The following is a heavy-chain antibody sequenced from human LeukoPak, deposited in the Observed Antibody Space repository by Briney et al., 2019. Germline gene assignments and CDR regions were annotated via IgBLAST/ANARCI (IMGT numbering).Heavy chain of an antibody. J-gene: IGHJ2*01. CDR2: IGTAGDT. V-gene: IGHV3-13*01. CDR1: GFTFSSYD. D-gene: IGHD3-9*01. Sequence: PGGSLRLPCAASGFTFSSYDMHWVRQATGKGLEWVSAIGTAGDTYYPGSVKGRFTISRENAKNSLYLQMNSLRAGDTAVYYCARGDFDILTGYPRYYWYFDLWGRGTLVTVSS. CDR3: ARGDFDILTGYPRYYWYFDL.